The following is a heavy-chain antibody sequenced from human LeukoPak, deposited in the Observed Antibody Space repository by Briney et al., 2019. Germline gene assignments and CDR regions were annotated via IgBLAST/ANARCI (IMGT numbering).Heavy chain of an antibody. V-gene: IGHV3-66*01. J-gene: IGHJ5*01. CDR3: ATVLFSSGSAAIDS. Sequence: PGGSLRLSCAASGFSVDGYYMSWVRQAPGKGLEWVSVIYSGGGTYYADSVKGRFTISRDNYKNTLYLQMNNLRADDTAVYYCATVLFSSGSAAIDSWGQGTLVTVSS. CDR1: GFSVDGYY. CDR2: IYSGGGT. D-gene: IGHD6-19*01.